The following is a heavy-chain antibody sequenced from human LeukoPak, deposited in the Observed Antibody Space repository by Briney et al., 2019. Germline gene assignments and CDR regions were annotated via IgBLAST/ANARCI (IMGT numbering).Heavy chain of an antibody. D-gene: IGHD3-22*01. Sequence: SVKVSCKASGGTFSSYAISWVRQAPGQGLEWMGRIIPILSIANYAQKFQGRVTITADKSTSTAYMELSSLRSEDTAVYYCARSSQSQTMPHDSSDYYVHMDVWGKGTTVTVSS. J-gene: IGHJ6*03. CDR1: GGTFSSYA. V-gene: IGHV1-69*04. CDR2: IIPILSIA. CDR3: ARSSQSQTMPHDSSDYYVHMDV.